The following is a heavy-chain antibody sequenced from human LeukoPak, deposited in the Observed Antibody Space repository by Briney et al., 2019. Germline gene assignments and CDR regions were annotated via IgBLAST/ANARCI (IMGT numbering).Heavy chain of an antibody. CDR2: ISWNSGSI. CDR3: AKGRGYSSRGMGFDY. CDR1: GFTFYHYA. V-gene: IGHV3-9*01. Sequence: SVTLSCSAAGFTFYHYAMLWVRQAPGKGREGCSSISWNSGSIGYADSVKSRFTISGDNATNSLYLQMNTMRAEDTALYYCAKGRGYSSRGMGFDYWGQGTLVTVSS. J-gene: IGHJ4*02. D-gene: IGHD6-13*01.